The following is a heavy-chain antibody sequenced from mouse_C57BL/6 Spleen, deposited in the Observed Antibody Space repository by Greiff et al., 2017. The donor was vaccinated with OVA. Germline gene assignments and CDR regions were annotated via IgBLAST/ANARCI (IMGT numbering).Heavy chain of an antibody. CDR1: GFTFSDYG. J-gene: IGHJ2*01. Sequence: EVKLQESGGGLVKPGGSLKLSCAASGFTFSDYGMHWVRQAPEKGLEWVAYISSGSSPIYYADTVKGRFTISRDNAKNTLFLQTASLRAEDTAMYYCARGDWDYFDYWGQGTTLTVSS. V-gene: IGHV5-17*01. CDR2: ISSGSSPI. D-gene: IGHD4-1*01. CDR3: ARGDWDYFDY.